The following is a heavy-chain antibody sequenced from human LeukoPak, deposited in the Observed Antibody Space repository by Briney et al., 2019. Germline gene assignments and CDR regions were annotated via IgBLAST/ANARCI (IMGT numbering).Heavy chain of an antibody. Sequence: GGSLRLSCAASGLTFSGCAMSWVRQAPGKGLEWVSVISGSAGSTYYADSVKGRFTISRDNSKNTLFLQMNSLRAEDTAVYYCAKRNYGLFDPWGQGTLVTVSS. J-gene: IGHJ5*02. V-gene: IGHV3-23*01. CDR2: ISGSAGST. D-gene: IGHD4-17*01. CDR3: AKRNYGLFDP. CDR1: GLTFSGCA.